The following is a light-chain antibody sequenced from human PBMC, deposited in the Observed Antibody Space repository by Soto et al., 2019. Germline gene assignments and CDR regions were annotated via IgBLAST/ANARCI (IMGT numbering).Light chain of an antibody. CDR2: GAS. CDR1: QSINSRY. CDR3: QQFGSSAGFT. V-gene: IGKV3-20*01. J-gene: IGKJ3*01. Sequence: DIVLTQSPGTLSLSPGDRATLSCRASQSINSRYLAWYQQKPDQAPRLLIYGASIRATGIPDMFSGSGSGTDFTTTISRLEPEDVAVYYCQQFGSSAGFTFGPGTKVDIK.